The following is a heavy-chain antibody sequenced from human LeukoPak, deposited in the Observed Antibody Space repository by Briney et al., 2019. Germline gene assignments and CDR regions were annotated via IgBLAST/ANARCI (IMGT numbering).Heavy chain of an antibody. CDR2: INAGNGNT. J-gene: IGHJ5*02. Sequence: GGSLRLSCAASGFTFSSYAMHWVRQAPGQRLEWMGWINAGNGNTKYSQKFQGRVTITRDTSASTAYMELSSLRSEDTAVYYCARDGALDNYWFDPWGQGTLVTVSS. CDR3: ARDGALDNYWFDP. CDR1: GFTFSSYA. D-gene: IGHD1-1*01. V-gene: IGHV1-3*01.